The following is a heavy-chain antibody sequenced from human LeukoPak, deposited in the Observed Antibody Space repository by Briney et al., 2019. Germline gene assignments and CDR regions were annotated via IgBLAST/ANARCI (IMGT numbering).Heavy chain of an antibody. CDR3: ARPGDDSSGYSELTGDAFDI. CDR1: GYTFTSYG. D-gene: IGHD3-22*01. Sequence: ASVKVSCKASGYTFTSYGINWVRQATGQGLEWMGWMNPNSGNTGYAQKFQGRVIMTRNTSISTAYMELSSLRSEDTAVYYCARPGDDSSGYSELTGDAFDIWGQGTMVTVSS. J-gene: IGHJ3*02. V-gene: IGHV1-8*01. CDR2: MNPNSGNT.